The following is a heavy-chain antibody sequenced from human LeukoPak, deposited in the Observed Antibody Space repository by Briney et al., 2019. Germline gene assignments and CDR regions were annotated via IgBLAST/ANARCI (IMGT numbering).Heavy chain of an antibody. V-gene: IGHV3-15*01. CDR2: IKTKTDGETT. CDR1: GFTFSNAW. J-gene: IGHJ6*03. Sequence: PGGSLRLSCAASGFTFSNAWMSWVRQAPGKGLEWVGRIKTKTDGETTDYAAPVKGRFTISRDDSKNTLHLQMNSLKTEDTAVYYCARDSRYDLLGIGYYMDVWGKGTTVTVSS. D-gene: IGHD5-12*01. CDR3: ARDSRYDLLGIGYYMDV.